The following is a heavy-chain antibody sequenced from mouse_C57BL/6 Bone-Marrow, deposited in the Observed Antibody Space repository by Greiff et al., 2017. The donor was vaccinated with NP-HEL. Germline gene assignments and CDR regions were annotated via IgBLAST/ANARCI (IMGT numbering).Heavy chain of an antibody. V-gene: IGHV1-55*01. CDR1: GYTFTSYW. CDR3: ARITTTYYAMDY. Sequence: QVQLQQPGAELVKPGASVKMSCKASGYTFTSYWITWVKQRPGQGLEWIGDIYPGSGSTNYTEKFKSKATLTVDTSSSTAYMQLSSLTSEDSAVYYGARITTTYYAMDYWGQGTSVTVSS. CDR2: IYPGSGST. D-gene: IGHD1-1*01. J-gene: IGHJ4*01.